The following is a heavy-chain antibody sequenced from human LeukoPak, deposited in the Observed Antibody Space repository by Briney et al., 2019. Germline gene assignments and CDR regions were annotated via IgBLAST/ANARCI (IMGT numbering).Heavy chain of an antibody. CDR2: INHSGST. CDR1: GGSFSGYY. J-gene: IGHJ3*02. V-gene: IGHV4-34*01. CDR3: ARGTVYSGYDRLGPPHAFDI. D-gene: IGHD5-12*01. Sequence: SETLSLTCAVYGGSFSGYYWSWIRQPPGKGREWIGEINHSGSTNYNPSLKSRVTISVDTSKNQFSLKLSSVTAADTAVYYCARGTVYSGYDRLGPPHAFDIWGQGTMVTVSS.